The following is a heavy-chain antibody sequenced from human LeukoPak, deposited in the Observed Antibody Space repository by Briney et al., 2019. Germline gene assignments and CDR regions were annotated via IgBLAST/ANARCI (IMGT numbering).Heavy chain of an antibody. CDR3: AKHGENYYYGMDA. Sequence: GGSLRLSCAASGFTFRTYWMHWVRQAPGKGLVWVSRINTDGRSTSYADSVRGRFTVSRDKSKSTLYLQMNSLRGEDTAVYFCAKHGENYYYGMDAWGQGTTVTVSS. CDR2: INTDGRST. J-gene: IGHJ6*02. D-gene: IGHD3-16*01. CDR1: GFTFRTYW. V-gene: IGHV3-74*01.